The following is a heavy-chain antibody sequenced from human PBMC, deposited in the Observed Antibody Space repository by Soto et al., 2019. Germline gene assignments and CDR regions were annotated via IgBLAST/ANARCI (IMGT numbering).Heavy chain of an antibody. CDR1: GFTFSSYA. Sequence: GESLKISCAASGFTFSSYAMSWVRQAPGKGLEWVSAISGSGGSTYYADSVKGRFTISRDNSKNTLYLQMNSLRAEDTAVYYCAKDRSQVGTIVVVVAATRDYGMDVWGQGTTVTVSS. D-gene: IGHD2-15*01. CDR2: ISGSGGST. J-gene: IGHJ6*02. V-gene: IGHV3-23*01. CDR3: AKDRSQVGTIVVVVAATRDYGMDV.